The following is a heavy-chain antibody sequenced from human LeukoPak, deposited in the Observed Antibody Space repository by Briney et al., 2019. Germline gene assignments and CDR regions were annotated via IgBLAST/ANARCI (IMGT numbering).Heavy chain of an antibody. J-gene: IGHJ4*02. CDR3: AKRVLRWLVQGFDY. D-gene: IGHD6-19*01. Sequence: PSETLSLTCTVSGGSIRRYYWSWIRQAPGKGLEWIGSTHYTEGSTFNPSLRSRVTFSTDTSKNQFFLQLTSVTAADTAVYYCAKRVLRWLVQGFDYWGQGTLVTVSS. V-gene: IGHV4-59*08. CDR1: GGSIRRYY. CDR2: THYTEGS.